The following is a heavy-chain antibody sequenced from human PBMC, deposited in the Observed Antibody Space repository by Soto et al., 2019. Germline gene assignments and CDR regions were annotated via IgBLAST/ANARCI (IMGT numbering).Heavy chain of an antibody. CDR2: ISSSSSTI. D-gene: IGHD3-22*01. V-gene: IGHV3-48*02. Sequence: GGSLRLSCAASGFTFSSYSMNWVRQAPGKGLEWVSYISSSSSTIYYADSVKGRFTISRDNAKNSLYLQMNSLRDEDTAVYYCARAGYSSISSGYYNCFDPWGQGTLVTVSS. CDR1: GFTFSSYS. J-gene: IGHJ5*02. CDR3: ARAGYSSISSGYYNCFDP.